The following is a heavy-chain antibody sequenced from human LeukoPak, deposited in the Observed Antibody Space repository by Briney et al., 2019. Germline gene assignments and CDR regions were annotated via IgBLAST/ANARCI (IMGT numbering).Heavy chain of an antibody. D-gene: IGHD2-15*01. V-gene: IGHV3-30*04. CDR1: GFIFSSYT. Sequence: GGSLRLSCAAAGFIFSSYTMHWVRQAPGKGLEWVADISYDVNNEYYAGSVKGRFTISRDNSKNTLYLQMNSLRAEDTAVYYCASCRGSCYSGQYYFHYWGQGTLVTVSS. CDR2: ISYDVNNE. J-gene: IGHJ4*02. CDR3: ASCRGSCYSGQYYFHY.